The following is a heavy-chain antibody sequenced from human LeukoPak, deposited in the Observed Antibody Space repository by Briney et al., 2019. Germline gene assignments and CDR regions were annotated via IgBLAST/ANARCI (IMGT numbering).Heavy chain of an antibody. CDR3: ARDFSLSIAARLGYFDY. V-gene: IGHV1-18*01. CDR1: GYTFTSYG. Sequence: GASVKVTCKASGYTFTSYGISWVRQAPGQGLEWVGWISAYNGNTNYAQKLQGRVTMTTDTSTSTAYMELRSLRSDDTAVYYCARDFSLSIAARLGYFDYWGQGTLVTVSS. D-gene: IGHD6-6*01. J-gene: IGHJ4*02. CDR2: ISAYNGNT.